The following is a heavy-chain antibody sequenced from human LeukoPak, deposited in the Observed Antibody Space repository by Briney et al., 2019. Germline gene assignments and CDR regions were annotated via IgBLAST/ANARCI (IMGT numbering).Heavy chain of an antibody. CDR2: ISEYGTNK. V-gene: IGHV3-30*04. J-gene: IGHJ4*02. CDR1: GFTFSRYT. CDR3: VSGDFRF. D-gene: IGHD2-21*01. Sequence: PGRSLRLSCAVSGFTFSRYTMHSLRQAPCKGLEWVTVISEYGTNKFYAESVKGRFTVSRDNSKNMLLLQMNSLRREDTAVYYCVSGDFRFWGQGTLVTVS.